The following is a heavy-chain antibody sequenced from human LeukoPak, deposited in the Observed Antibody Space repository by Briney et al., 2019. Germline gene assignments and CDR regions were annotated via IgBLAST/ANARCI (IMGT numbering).Heavy chain of an antibody. CDR2: INHSGST. D-gene: IGHD3-10*01. CDR3: ARLAYGSGSYHY. Sequence: NPSETLSLTCAVYGGSFSGYYWSWIRQSPGKGLEWIGEINHSGSTNYNPSLKSRVTISVDTSKNQFSLKLSSVTAADTAVYYCARLAYGSGSYHYWGQGTLVTVSA. CDR1: GGSFSGYY. J-gene: IGHJ4*02. V-gene: IGHV4-34*01.